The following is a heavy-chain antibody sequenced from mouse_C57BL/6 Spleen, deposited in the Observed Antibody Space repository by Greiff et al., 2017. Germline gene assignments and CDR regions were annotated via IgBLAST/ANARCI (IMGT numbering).Heavy chain of an antibody. CDR1: GFTFSDYY. CDR2: INYDGSST. J-gene: IGHJ2*01. Sequence: EVKLMESEGGLVQPGSSMKLSCTASGFTFSDYYMAWVRQVPEKGLEWVANINYDGSSTYYLDSLKSRFIISRDNAKNILYLQMSSLKSEDTATYYCARDEGYGNLGYFDYWGQGTTLTVSS. CDR3: ARDEGYGNLGYFDY. D-gene: IGHD2-1*01. V-gene: IGHV5-16*01.